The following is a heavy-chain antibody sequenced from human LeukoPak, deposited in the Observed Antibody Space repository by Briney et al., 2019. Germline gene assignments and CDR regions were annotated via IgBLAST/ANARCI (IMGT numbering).Heavy chain of an antibody. D-gene: IGHD6-13*01. Sequence: GGSLRLSCAASGFSFSNYGMHWVRQAPGKGLERVPFIRYDGSNKYYADSVKGRFTISRDNSKNTLYLQMNSLRAEDTAVYYCAKDRYSTISAGGTLDIWGQGTMVTVSS. CDR3: AKDRYSTISAGGTLDI. CDR2: IRYDGSNK. V-gene: IGHV3-30*02. CDR1: GFSFSNYG. J-gene: IGHJ3*02.